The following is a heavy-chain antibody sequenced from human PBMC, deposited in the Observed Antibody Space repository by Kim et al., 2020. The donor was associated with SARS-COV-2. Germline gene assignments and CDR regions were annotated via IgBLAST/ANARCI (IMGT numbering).Heavy chain of an antibody. Sequence: GGSLRLSCAGSGFSSNAMHWVRQAPGKGLEWVAVISYDGSHKQYADSVKGRFTISRDNPENTLYLQMNSLRAEDTAVYYCAKDMGGYYYDSSGYFDYWGQGTLVTVSS. V-gene: IGHV3-30*18. J-gene: IGHJ4*02. D-gene: IGHD3-22*01. CDR1: GFSSNA. CDR3: AKDMGGYYYDSSGYFDY. CDR2: ISYDGSHK.